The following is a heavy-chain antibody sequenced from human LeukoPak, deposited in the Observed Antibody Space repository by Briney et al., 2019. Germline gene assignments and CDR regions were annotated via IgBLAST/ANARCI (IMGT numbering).Heavy chain of an antibody. J-gene: IGHJ4*02. Sequence: GGSLRLSCAASGFTFSSYALHWVRQAPGKGLEWVAVISYDGSNKYYADSVRGRFTISRDNSKNTLYLQMNSLRVEDTAVYHCARVDCSGGSCYPRPFDYWGQGTLVTVSS. V-gene: IGHV3-30-3*01. CDR2: ISYDGSNK. D-gene: IGHD2-15*01. CDR3: ARVDCSGGSCYPRPFDY. CDR1: GFTFSSYA.